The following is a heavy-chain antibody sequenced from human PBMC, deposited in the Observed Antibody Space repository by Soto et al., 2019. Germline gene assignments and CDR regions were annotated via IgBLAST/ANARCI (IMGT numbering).Heavy chain of an antibody. D-gene: IGHD3-10*01. Sequence: GGSLRLSCAASGFSVSSSQMNWVRQAPGKGLEWVSVIYSGGTTYYAVSVKGRFTISRDNSKNTLYLQMNSLRAEDTAVYYCARLGPYASGTYSFRYNRFGPWGQGTLVTVSS. V-gene: IGHV3-53*01. CDR3: ARLGPYASGTYSFRYNRFGP. CDR2: IYSGGTT. CDR1: GFSVSSSQ. J-gene: IGHJ5*02.